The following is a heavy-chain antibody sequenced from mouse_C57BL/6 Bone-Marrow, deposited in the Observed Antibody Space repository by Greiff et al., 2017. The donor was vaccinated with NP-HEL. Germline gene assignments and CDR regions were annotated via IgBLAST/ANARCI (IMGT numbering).Heavy chain of an antibody. CDR3: ARCNPLYYYGSSLDY. CDR1: GYAFTNYL. CDR2: INPGSGGT. D-gene: IGHD1-1*01. V-gene: IGHV1-54*01. Sequence: QVQLKESGAELVRPGTSVKVSCKASGYAFTNYLIEWVKQRPGQGLEWIGVINPGSGGTNYNEKFKGKATLTADKSSSTAYMQLSSLTSEDSAVYFCARCNPLYYYGSSLDYWGQGTTLTVSS. J-gene: IGHJ2*01.